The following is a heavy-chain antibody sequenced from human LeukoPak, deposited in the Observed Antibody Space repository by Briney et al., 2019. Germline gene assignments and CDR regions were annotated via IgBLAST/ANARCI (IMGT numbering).Heavy chain of an antibody. CDR1: GFTFSSYS. J-gene: IGHJ3*02. CDR3: ARDRDTTGRTKMALDI. CDR2: VSSSGATT. V-gene: IGHV3-48*04. D-gene: IGHD1-1*01. Sequence: PGGSLRLSCAASGFTFSSYSMNWVRQAPGKGLEFISYVSSSGATTYYADSVKGRFTISRDNAKNSLYLQMNSLRAEDTAVYFCARDRDTTGRTKMALDIWGQGTTVTVSS.